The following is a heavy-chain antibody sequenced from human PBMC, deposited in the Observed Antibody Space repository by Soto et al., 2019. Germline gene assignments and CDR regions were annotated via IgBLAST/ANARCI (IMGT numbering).Heavy chain of an antibody. J-gene: IGHJ4*02. CDR3: ARDLNYYYDSSGYYPGLDY. CDR2: IAGSFGTT. CDR1: GFAFNNYV. V-gene: IGHV3-23*01. D-gene: IGHD3-22*01. Sequence: VGSLRLSCAASGFAFNNYVMSWVRQAPGKGLEWVSTIAGSFGTTDYADSVKGRFTISRDNSQNTLYLQMNSLRAEDTAVYYWARDLNYYYDSSGYYPGLDYWGQGTLVTVSS.